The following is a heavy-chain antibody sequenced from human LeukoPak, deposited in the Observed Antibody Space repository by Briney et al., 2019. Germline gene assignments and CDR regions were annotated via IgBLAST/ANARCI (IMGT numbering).Heavy chain of an antibody. CDR2: ISSSSCYT. V-gene: IGHV3-11*06. Sequence: GGSLRLSCAASGFTFSDYYMSWIRQAPGKGLEWVSYISSSSCYTNYADSVKGRFTISRDNAKNSLYLQMNSLRAEDTAVYYCAREAGYGLHIDYWGQGTLVTVSS. CDR1: GFTFSDYY. D-gene: IGHD2-15*01. CDR3: AREAGYGLHIDY. J-gene: IGHJ4*02.